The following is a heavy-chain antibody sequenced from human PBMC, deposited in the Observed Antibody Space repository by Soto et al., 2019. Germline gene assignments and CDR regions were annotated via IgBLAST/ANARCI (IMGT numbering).Heavy chain of an antibody. CDR3: ARVTFGSFYQDS. D-gene: IGHD3-16*01. J-gene: IGHJ4*02. V-gene: IGHV3-11*06. CDR2: ISSSSSYT. CDR1: GFIFSDYY. Sequence: WGSLRLSCAAPGFIFSDYYMSWIRQAPGKGLEWVSYISSSSSYTNYADSVKGRFTISRDNAKNSLSLQMNSLRAEDTAVYYCARVTFGSFYQDSWGQGTVVTVSS.